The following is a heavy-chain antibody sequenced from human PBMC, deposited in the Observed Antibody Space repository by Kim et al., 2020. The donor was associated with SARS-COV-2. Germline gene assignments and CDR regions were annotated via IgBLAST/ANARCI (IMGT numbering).Heavy chain of an antibody. V-gene: IGHV4-4*02. J-gene: IGHJ3*02. CDR2: IYHSGST. CDR3: ARVVRKGSGSGSYNGAFDI. Sequence: SETLSLTCAVSGGSISSSNWWSWVRQPPGKGLEWIGEIYHSGSTNYNPSLKSRVTISVDKSKNQFSLKLSSVTAADTAVYYCARVVRKGSGSGSYNGAFDIWGQGTMVTVSS. CDR1: GGSISSSNW. D-gene: IGHD3-10*01.